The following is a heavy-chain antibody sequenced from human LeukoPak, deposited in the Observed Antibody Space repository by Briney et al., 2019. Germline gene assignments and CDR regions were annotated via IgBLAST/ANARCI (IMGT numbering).Heavy chain of an antibody. V-gene: IGHV3-48*01. J-gene: IGHJ4*02. CDR1: GFTFSSYS. CDR2: ISSSSSTI. CDR3: ARDQFSIAALTPGGYYFDY. Sequence: GGSLRLSCAASGFTFSSYSMNWVRQAPGKGLEWVSYISSSSSTIYYADSVKGRFTISRDNAKNSLYLQMNSLRAEDTAVYYCARDQFSIAALTPGGYYFDYWGQGTLVTVSS. D-gene: IGHD6-6*01.